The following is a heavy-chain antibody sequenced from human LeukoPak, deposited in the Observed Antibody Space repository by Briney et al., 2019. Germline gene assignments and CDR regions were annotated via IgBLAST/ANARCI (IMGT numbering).Heavy chain of an antibody. D-gene: IGHD3-9*01. CDR2: INPSGGST. CDR1: GYTFTSYY. CDR3: ARQGPGDWPGNDAFDI. V-gene: IGHV1-46*01. J-gene: IGHJ3*02. Sequence: ASVKVSCKASGYTFTSYYMHWVRQAPGQGLEWMGIINPSGGSTSYAQKFQGRVTMTRDTSTSTVYMELSSLRSEDTAVYYCARQGPGDWPGNDAFDIWGQGTMVTVSS.